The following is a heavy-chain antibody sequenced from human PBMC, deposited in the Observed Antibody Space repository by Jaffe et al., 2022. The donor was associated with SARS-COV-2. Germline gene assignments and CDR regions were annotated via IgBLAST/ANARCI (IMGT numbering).Heavy chain of an antibody. CDR2: ISPKGDRT. J-gene: IGHJ4*02. Sequence: QVQLVQSGADVKKPGASVKVSCKASGFTSATYYIHWVRQAPGQGLEWMGVISPKGDRTYYAQKLQARVTMTRDTSTNTVYMELSSLRSEDAAVYYCAREGRLSALDYWGQGTLVTVSS. CDR1: GFTSATYY. V-gene: IGHV1-46*04. D-gene: IGHD1-26*01. CDR3: AREGRLSALDY.